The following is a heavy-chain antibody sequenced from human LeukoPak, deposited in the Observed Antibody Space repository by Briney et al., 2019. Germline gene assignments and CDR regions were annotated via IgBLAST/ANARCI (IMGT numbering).Heavy chain of an antibody. D-gene: IGHD5-12*01. J-gene: IGHJ4*02. V-gene: IGHV3-23*01. CDR3: AREHRGYGDS. CDR1: GFTFSSYD. Sequence: GGSLRLSCAASGFTFSSYDMSWVRQAPGKGLEWVSSISGSGGSTYYADSVKGRFTISRDNSKNTLYLQMNSLRAEDTAVYYCAREHRGYGDSWGQGTLVTVSS. CDR2: ISGSGGST.